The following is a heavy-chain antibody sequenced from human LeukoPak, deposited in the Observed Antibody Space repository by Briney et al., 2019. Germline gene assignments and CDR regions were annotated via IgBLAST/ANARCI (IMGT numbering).Heavy chain of an antibody. J-gene: IGHJ4*02. V-gene: IGHV3-30*04. CDR3: LFGDSQIDY. CDR1: GFTFSDYA. Sequence: GGSLRLSCAASGFTFSDYATHWVRQAPGKGLEWVAVISYDGSDKYYADSVKGRFTISRDNSKNTLYVQMNSLRAEDTAVYYCLFGDSQIDYWGQGTLVTVSS. D-gene: IGHD4-17*01. CDR2: ISYDGSDK.